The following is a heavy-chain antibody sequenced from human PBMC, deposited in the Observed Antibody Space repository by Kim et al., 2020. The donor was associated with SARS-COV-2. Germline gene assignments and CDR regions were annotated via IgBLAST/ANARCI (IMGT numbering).Heavy chain of an antibody. V-gene: IGHV1-8*01. J-gene: IGHJ4*02. CDR3: ARAPNLGYSGSRLPAGY. CDR2: MNPNSGNT. Sequence: ASVKVSCKASGYTFTSYDINWVRQATGQGLEWMGWMNPNSGNTGYAQKFQGRVTMTRNTSISTAYMELSSLRSEDTAVYYCARAPNLGYSGSRLPAGYWGQGTLVTVSS. CDR1: GYTFTSYD. D-gene: IGHD5-12*01.